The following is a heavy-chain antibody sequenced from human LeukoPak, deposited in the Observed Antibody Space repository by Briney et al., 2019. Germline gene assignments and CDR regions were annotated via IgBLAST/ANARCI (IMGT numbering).Heavy chain of an antibody. Sequence: AGGSLRLSCAASGFTFSSYEMNWVRQAPGKGLEWVSYISSSGRIIYYADSVKGRFTISRDYAKNSVYLQLNSLRSGHAPVYCCARRYGDYLSHFEYWGQGTLVTVSS. D-gene: IGHD4-17*01. CDR3: ARRYGDYLSHFEY. V-gene: IGHV3-48*03. J-gene: IGHJ4*02. CDR1: GFTFSSYE. CDR2: ISSSGRII.